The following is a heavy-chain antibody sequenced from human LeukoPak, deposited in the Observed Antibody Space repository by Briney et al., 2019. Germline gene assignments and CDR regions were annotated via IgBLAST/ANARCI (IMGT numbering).Heavy chain of an antibody. Sequence: SETLSLTCTVSGGSLINYYWSWVRQPPGKGLEWIGYIRYSGSTDSNPSLKSRVTISVDTSKNQFSLRLTSVTAADTAVYYCAKGIAAAANPIHWFDPWGQGTLVTVSS. CDR1: GGSLINYY. D-gene: IGHD6-13*01. V-gene: IGHV4-59*08. CDR3: AKGIAAAANPIHWFDP. CDR2: IRYSGST. J-gene: IGHJ5*02.